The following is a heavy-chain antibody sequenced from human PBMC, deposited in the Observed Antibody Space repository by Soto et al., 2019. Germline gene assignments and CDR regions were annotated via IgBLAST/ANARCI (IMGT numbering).Heavy chain of an antibody. CDR1: GGYISSSTYY. Sequence: SETLSLTCTVSGGYISSSTYYWGWIRQPPGKGLEWIGYIYYSGTTYYNPSLKSRVTISVDTSKNQFSLKLSSVTAADTAVYYCARLRVTTMPRAHFDYWGQGTLVTVSS. V-gene: IGHV4-39*01. J-gene: IGHJ4*02. CDR3: ARLRVTTMPRAHFDY. CDR2: IYYSGTT. D-gene: IGHD2-21*02.